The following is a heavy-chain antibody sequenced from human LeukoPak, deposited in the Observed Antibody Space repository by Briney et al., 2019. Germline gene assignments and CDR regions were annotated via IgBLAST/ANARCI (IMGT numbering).Heavy chain of an antibody. CDR2: ISSSSSYI. V-gene: IGHV3-21*01. D-gene: IGHD3-16*02. Sequence: GGSLRLSCAASGFTFSSYSMNWVRQAPGKGLEWISSISSSSSYIYYADSVKGRFTISRDNAKNSLYLQMNSLRAEDTAVYYCARAIAIRGFDYWGQGTLVTVSS. CDR3: ARAIAIRGFDY. J-gene: IGHJ4*02. CDR1: GFTFSSYS.